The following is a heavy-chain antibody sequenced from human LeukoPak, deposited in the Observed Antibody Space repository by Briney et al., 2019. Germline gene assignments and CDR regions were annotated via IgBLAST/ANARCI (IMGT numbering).Heavy chain of an antibody. CDR2: INGGGGYT. CDR1: EFTFSKYA. CDR3: ARDRSTVTGHCTGDNCYAELG. Sequence: PGGSLRLSCAASEFTFSKYAMTWVRQALGKGLEWVSSINGGGGYTFYAHSVKGRFTISRDNSKNTLYLQMNSLRAEDTAVYYCARDRSTVTGHCTGDNCYAELGRGQGTQVIVSS. D-gene: IGHD2-15*01. V-gene: IGHV3-23*01. J-gene: IGHJ4*02.